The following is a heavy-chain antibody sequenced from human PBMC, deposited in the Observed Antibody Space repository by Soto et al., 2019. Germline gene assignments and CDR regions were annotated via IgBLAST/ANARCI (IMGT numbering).Heavy chain of an antibody. CDR2: IIPIFGTA. CDR3: SRDKGGDTAMDPGGDY. V-gene: IGHV1-69*13. Sequence: SVKVSCKASGGTFSSYAISWVRQAPGQGLEWMGGIIPIFGTANYAQKFQGRVTITADESTSTAYMERSSLRAEDTAVYYCSRDKGGDTAMDPGGDYWGQGTLVTVSS. CDR1: GGTFSSYA. J-gene: IGHJ4*02. D-gene: IGHD5-18*01.